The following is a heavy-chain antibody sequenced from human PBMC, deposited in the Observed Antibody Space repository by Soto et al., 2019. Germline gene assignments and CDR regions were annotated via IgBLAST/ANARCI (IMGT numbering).Heavy chain of an antibody. J-gene: IGHJ4*02. V-gene: IGHV3-30-3*01. CDR1: GFTFSTYA. Sequence: QVQLVESGGGVVQPGTSLRLSCAASGFTFSTYAMYWVRQAPGRGLEWVAVISDDGNTKYYADSVKGRFTISRDNSRNTLYLQIYSLRAEDAAGYYCASSYFYDSGGYYPFEYWGQGTRVTVSS. CDR2: ISDDGNTK. D-gene: IGHD3-22*01. CDR3: ASSYFYDSGGYYPFEY.